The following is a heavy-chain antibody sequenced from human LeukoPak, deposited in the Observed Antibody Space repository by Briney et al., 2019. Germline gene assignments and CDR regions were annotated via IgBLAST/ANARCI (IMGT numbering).Heavy chain of an antibody. D-gene: IGHD3-22*01. CDR2: IYSNGIT. CDR1: GVSIFSYY. CDR3: ARRAYYDSSGYSPTSGYFDL. J-gene: IGHJ2*01. V-gene: IGHV4-4*08. Sequence: SETLSLTCTVSGVSIFSYYWNWLRQPPGKGVEWIGYIYSNGITNYSPSLRSRGSISIATSKTQFSLSLTSVTAADTAIYYCARRAYYDSSGYSPTSGYFDLWGRGTLVTVSS.